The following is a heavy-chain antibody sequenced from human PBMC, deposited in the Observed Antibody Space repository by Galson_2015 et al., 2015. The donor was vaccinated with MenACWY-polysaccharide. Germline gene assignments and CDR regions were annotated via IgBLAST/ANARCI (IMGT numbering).Heavy chain of an antibody. CDR1: GFSFSIYW. J-gene: IGHJ5*02. CDR2: INADGSAT. Sequence: SLRLSCAASGFSFSIYWMHWVRHAPGKGLVWVSRINADGSATDYADSVRGRFTISRDNAKNTLYLEMNSLRAEDTAVYYCTKAGATFCRGSSCSLNWFDPWGQGTLVTVSS. V-gene: IGHV3-74*01. D-gene: IGHD2-15*01. CDR3: TKAGATFCRGSSCSLNWFDP.